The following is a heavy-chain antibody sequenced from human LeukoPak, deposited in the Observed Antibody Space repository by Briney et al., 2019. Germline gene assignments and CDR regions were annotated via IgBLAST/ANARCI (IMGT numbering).Heavy chain of an antibody. D-gene: IGHD2-15*01. J-gene: IGHJ4*02. CDR2: IIPIFGTA. CDR1: GYTFTSYG. Sequence: ASVKVSCKASGYTFTSYGISWVRQAPGQGLEWMGGIIPIFGTANYAQKFQGRVTITADESTSTAYMELSSLRSEDTAVYYCASPRYCSGGSCQYFDYWGQGTLVTVSS. CDR3: ASPRYCSGGSCQYFDY. V-gene: IGHV1-69*13.